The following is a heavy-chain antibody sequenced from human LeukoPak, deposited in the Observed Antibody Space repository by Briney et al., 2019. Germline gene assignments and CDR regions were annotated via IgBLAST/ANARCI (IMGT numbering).Heavy chain of an antibody. D-gene: IGHD4-17*01. J-gene: IGHJ4*02. Sequence: SETLSLTCTVSGGSISRFYWSWIRQPPGKGLEWIGYIYYSGSTNYNPSLRSRVTISLDTSKKQFSLKLSSVTAADTAIYYCAREGGTVPDYWGQGTLVTVSS. CDR1: GGSISRFY. CDR2: IYYSGST. V-gene: IGHV4-59*01. CDR3: AREGGTVPDY.